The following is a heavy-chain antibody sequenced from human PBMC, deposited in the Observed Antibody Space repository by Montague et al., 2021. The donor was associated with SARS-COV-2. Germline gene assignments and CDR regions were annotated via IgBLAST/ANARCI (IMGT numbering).Heavy chain of an antibody. CDR1: GASVNSGDFY. J-gene: IGHJ4*02. D-gene: IGHD3-10*01. Sequence: SETLSLTCTVSGASVNSGDFYWSWIRQAPGKGLEWMGYIYYSVDTNYNPSLKSRISISVDRSVNQFSLKLSSVTAADTAVYFCMRNAHYGSASYYIDYWGLGTVVIVSS. V-gene: IGHV4-61*08. CDR3: MRNAHYGSASYYIDY. CDR2: IYYSVDT.